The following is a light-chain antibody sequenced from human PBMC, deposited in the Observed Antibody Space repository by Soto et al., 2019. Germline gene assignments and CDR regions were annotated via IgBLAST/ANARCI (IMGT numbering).Light chain of an antibody. V-gene: IGKV1-5*03. CDR3: QLYTNYRT. CDR2: KPS. J-gene: IGKJ1*01. Sequence: DIQMTQSPSTLSASVGDRVTITCRASQSISSWLAWYQQKPGKAPKLLIYKPSRLESGVPSRFSGSGSGTGFTLTINSLQPDDFATYYCQLYTNYRTFGQGTKVEIK. CDR1: QSISSW.